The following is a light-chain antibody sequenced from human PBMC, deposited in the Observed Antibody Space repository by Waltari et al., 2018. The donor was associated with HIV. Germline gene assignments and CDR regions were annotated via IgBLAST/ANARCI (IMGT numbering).Light chain of an antibody. V-gene: IGLV1-51*02. CDR3: GTWDTSLSAVV. J-gene: IGLJ2*01. CDR1: SSNIGKNY. CDR2: ENN. Sequence: QSVLTQPPSVSATPRQKVTISCPGTSSNIGKNYVSWFQQLPGPAPNLLIYENNKRPSGIPDRFSGSKSGTSATLGITGLQTGDEADYYCGTWDTSLSAVVFGGGTKLAVL.